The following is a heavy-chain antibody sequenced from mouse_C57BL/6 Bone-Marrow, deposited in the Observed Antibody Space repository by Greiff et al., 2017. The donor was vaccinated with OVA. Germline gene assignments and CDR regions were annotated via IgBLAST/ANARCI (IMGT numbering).Heavy chain of an antibody. D-gene: IGHD2-5*01. CDR3: TRGYSNYYAMDY. V-gene: IGHV1-15*01. CDR2: IDPEPGGT. CDR1: GYTFTDYE. Sequence: VQLQQSGAELVRPGASVTLSCKASGYTFTDYEMHWVKQTPVHGLEWIGAIDPEPGGTAYNQKFKGKAILTADKSSSTAYMELRSLTSEYSAVYYGTRGYSNYYAMDYWGQGTSVTVSS. J-gene: IGHJ4*01.